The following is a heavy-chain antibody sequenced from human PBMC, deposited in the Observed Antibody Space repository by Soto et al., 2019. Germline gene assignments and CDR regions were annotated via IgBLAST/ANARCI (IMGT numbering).Heavy chain of an antibody. J-gene: IGHJ6*02. CDR2: ISYDGSNK. CDR3: ARSLAYYDFWSGYYTETSYGMDV. D-gene: IGHD3-3*01. Sequence: QVPLVESGGGVVQPGRSLRLSCAASGFTFSSYAMHWVRQAPGKGLEWVAVISYDGSNKYYADSVKGRFTISRDNSKNTLYLQMNSLRAEDTAVYYCARSLAYYDFWSGYYTETSYGMDVWGQGTTVTVSS. CDR1: GFTFSSYA. V-gene: IGHV3-30-3*01.